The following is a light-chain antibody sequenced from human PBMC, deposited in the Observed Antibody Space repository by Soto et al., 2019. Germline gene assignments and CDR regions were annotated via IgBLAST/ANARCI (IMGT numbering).Light chain of an antibody. CDR2: DVS. CDR1: SSDVGGYNY. CDR3: CSYAGSYTYV. Sequence: QYVLTQPRSVSGSPGQSVTISCTGTSSDVGGYNYVSWYQQHPGKAPKLMIYDVSQRPSGVPDRFSGSKSGNTASLTISGLQAEDEADYYCCSYAGSYTYVFGTGTKVTVL. J-gene: IGLJ1*01. V-gene: IGLV2-11*01.